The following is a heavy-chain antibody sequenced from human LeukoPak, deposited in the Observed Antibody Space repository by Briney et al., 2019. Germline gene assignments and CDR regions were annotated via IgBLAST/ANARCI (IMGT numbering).Heavy chain of an antibody. CDR3: ARALHGRIRSPFVAFDI. Sequence: GASVKVSCKASGGTFSSYAISGVRQAPGQGLEWMGGIIPIFGTANYAQKFQGRVTITTDESTSTAYMELSSLRSEDTAVYYCARALHGRIRSPFVAFDIWGQGTMVTVSS. CDR1: GGTFSSYA. V-gene: IGHV1-69*05. D-gene: IGHD2-15*01. J-gene: IGHJ3*02. CDR2: IIPIFGTA.